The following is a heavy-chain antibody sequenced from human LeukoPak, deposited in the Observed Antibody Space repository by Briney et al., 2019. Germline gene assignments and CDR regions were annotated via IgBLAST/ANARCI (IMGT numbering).Heavy chain of an antibody. V-gene: IGHV4-34*01. D-gene: IGHD6-13*01. CDR2: INHSGST. Sequence: SETLSLTCAVYGGSFSGYYWSWIRQPPGKGLEWVGEINHSGSTNYNPSLKSRVTISVDTSKNQSSLKLSSGTAADTAVYYCARGRSSSFHWFDPWGQGTLVTVSS. CDR3: ARGRSSSFHWFDP. CDR1: GGSFSGYY. J-gene: IGHJ5*02.